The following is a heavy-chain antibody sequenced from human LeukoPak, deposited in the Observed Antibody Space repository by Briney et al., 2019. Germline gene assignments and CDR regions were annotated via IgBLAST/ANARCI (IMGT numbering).Heavy chain of an antibody. V-gene: IGHV3-21*01. CDR3: ARHGLGFLEWTIDY. CDR2: ISSSSTYI. D-gene: IGHD3-3*01. Sequence: GGSLRLSCAASGFTFTSYYMHWVRQAPGKGLVWVSSISSSSTYIYYADSLKGRFTISRDNAKNSLYLQVNSLRAEDTAVYYCARHGLGFLEWTIDYWGQGTLVTVSS. CDR1: GFTFTSYY. J-gene: IGHJ4*02.